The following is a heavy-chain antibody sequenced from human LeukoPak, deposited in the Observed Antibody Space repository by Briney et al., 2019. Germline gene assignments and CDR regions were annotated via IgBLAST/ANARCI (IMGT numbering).Heavy chain of an antibody. CDR2: IYNNGSS. CDR1: GGSISSSVYY. Sequence: SETLSLTCTVSGGSISSSVYYWGWIRQPPGKGLEWIGSIYNNGSSYYNPSLKSRVTISVDTSKNHFSLKVNSVTAADTAVYYCARLPLGAFGEVLNFDLWGQGTVVTVSS. J-gene: IGHJ4*02. CDR3: ARLPLGAFGEVLNFDL. D-gene: IGHD3-10*01. V-gene: IGHV4-39*02.